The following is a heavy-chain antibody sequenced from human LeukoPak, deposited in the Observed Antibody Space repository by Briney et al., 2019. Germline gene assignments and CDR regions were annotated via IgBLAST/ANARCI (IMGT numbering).Heavy chain of an antibody. CDR1: GYTFTNYY. D-gene: IGHD3-3*01. Sequence: ASAKVSCKASGYTFTNYYIHWVRQAPGQGLEWMGWINSNRGGTNYAQKFQGRVTMTRDTSISTAYMELRSVRSDDTAVYYCARDHGDDAFDIWGPGTMVTVSS. CDR3: ARDHGDDAFDI. CDR2: INSNRGGT. V-gene: IGHV1-2*02. J-gene: IGHJ3*02.